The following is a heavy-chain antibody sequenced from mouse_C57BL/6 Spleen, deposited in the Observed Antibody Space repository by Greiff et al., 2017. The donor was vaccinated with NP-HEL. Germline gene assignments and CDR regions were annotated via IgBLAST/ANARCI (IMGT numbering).Heavy chain of an antibody. V-gene: IGHV5-6*01. CDR1: GFTFSSYG. J-gene: IGHJ1*03. CDR2: ISSGGSYT. CDR3: ARHPYYDGSNPPYWYFDV. Sequence: EVKLVESGGDLVKPGGSLKLSCAASGFTFSSYGMSWVRQTPDKRLEWVATISSGGSYTYYPDSVKGRFTISRDNAKNTLYLQMSRLKSEDTAMYYCARHPYYDGSNPPYWYFDVWGTGTTVTVSS. D-gene: IGHD1-1*01.